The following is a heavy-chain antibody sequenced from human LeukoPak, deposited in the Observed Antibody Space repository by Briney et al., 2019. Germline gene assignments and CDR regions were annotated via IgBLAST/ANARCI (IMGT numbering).Heavy chain of an antibody. CDR2: IIPIFGTA. Sequence: SSVKVSCKASGGTFSNYAISWVRQAPGQGLEWMGGIIPIFGTANYAQKFQGRVTITADESTSTAYMEPSSLRSEDTAVYYCARGPDYYDSSGYDYYYMDVWGKGTTVTVS. CDR3: ARGPDYYDSSGYDYYYMDV. V-gene: IGHV1-69*01. CDR1: GGTFSNYA. D-gene: IGHD3-22*01. J-gene: IGHJ6*03.